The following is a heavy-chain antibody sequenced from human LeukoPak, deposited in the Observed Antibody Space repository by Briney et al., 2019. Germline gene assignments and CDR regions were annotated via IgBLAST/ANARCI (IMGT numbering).Heavy chain of an antibody. J-gene: IGHJ4*02. Sequence: GRSLRLSCAASGFTFSSYGMHWVRQAPGKGLERVAVISYDGSNKYYADSVKGRFTISRDNSKNTLYLQMNSLRAEDTAVYYCAGGSYYEGGNYFDYWGQGTLVTVSS. D-gene: IGHD1-26*01. CDR3: AGGSYYEGGNYFDY. V-gene: IGHV3-30*03. CDR2: ISYDGSNK. CDR1: GFTFSSYG.